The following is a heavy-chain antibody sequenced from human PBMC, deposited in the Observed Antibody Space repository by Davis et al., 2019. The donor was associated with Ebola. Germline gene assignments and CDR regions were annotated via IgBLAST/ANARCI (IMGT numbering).Heavy chain of an antibody. J-gene: IGHJ4*02. CDR3: ATSSFIKGYDTQKFDY. Sequence: PGGSLRLSCTVSGGSISSYYWSWIRQPPGKGLEWIGYIYYSGSTNYNPSLKSRVTISVDTSKNQFSLKLSSVTAADTAVYYCATSSFIKGYDTQKFDYWGQGTLVTVSS. D-gene: IGHD3-3*01. CDR2: IYYSGST. V-gene: IGHV4-59*01. CDR1: GGSISSYY.